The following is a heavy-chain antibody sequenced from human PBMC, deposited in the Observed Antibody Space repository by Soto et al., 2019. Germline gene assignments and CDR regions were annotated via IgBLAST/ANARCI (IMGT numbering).Heavy chain of an antibody. CDR3: ARDKLLGYCSSTSCYAPGPRFDY. D-gene: IGHD2-2*01. J-gene: IGHJ4*02. V-gene: IGHV4-4*02. CDR2: IYHSGST. Sequence: PSETLSLTCAVSSGSISSSNWWSWVRQPPGKGLEWIGEIYHSGSTNYNPSLKSRVTISVDKSKNQFSLKLSSVTAADTAVYYCARDKLLGYCSSTSCYAPGPRFDYWGQGTLVTVSS. CDR1: SGSISSSNW.